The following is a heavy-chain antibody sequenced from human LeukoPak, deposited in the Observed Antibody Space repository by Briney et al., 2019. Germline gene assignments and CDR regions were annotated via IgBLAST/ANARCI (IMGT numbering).Heavy chain of an antibody. CDR1: GFTFSTYG. CDR3: ARDRNTDFWSGYYTNYFDY. CDR2: ISSSSSYI. V-gene: IGHV3-21*01. J-gene: IGHJ4*02. Sequence: PGGSLRLSCAASGFTFSTYGMHWVRQAPGKGLEWVSSISSSSSYIYYADSVKGRFTISRDNAKNSLYLQMNSLRAEDTAVYYCARDRNTDFWSGYYTNYFDYWGQGTLVTVSS. D-gene: IGHD3-3*01.